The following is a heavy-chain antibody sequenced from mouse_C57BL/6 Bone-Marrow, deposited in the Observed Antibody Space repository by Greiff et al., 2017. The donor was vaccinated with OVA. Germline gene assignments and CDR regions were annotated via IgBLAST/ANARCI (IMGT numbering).Heavy chain of an antibody. Sequence: QVTLKESGPGILQPSQTLSLTCSFSGFSLRTFGMGVGWIRQPSGKGLEWLAHIWWDDDKYYNPALKSRLTSSKDTSKNQVFLKSANVDTADTATYYCARMLGLPYYFDYWGQGTTLTVSS. CDR1: GFSLRTFGMG. D-gene: IGHD2-2*01. CDR3: ARMLGLPYYFDY. V-gene: IGHV8-8*01. J-gene: IGHJ2*01. CDR2: IWWDDDK.